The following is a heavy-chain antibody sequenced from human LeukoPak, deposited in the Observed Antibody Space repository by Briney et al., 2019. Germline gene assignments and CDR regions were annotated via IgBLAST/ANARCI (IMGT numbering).Heavy chain of an antibody. V-gene: IGHV3-23*01. CDR1: GSTFSSYA. CDR3: AKDPRSAHDYGDPNWFDP. D-gene: IGHD4-17*01. Sequence: GGSLRLSCAASGSTFSSYAMSWVRQAPGKGLEWVSAISGSGGSTYYADSVKGRFTISRDNSKNTLYLQMNSLRAEDTAVYYCAKDPRSAHDYGDPNWFDPWGQGTLVTVSS. J-gene: IGHJ5*02. CDR2: ISGSGGST.